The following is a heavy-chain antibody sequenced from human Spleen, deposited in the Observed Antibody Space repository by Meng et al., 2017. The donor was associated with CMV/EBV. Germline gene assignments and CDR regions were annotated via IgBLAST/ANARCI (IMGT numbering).Heavy chain of an antibody. CDR2: FDPEDGET. V-gene: IGHV1-24*01. CDR1: GYTLNELP. Sequence: ASVKVSCKVSGYTLNELPMHWVRQAPGKGLEWMGGFDPEDGETMYAQKFQGRVTMTEDTSTDTAYMELSSLRSEDTAVYYCARVNDYYGSGSVYYGMDVWGQGTTVTVSS. CDR3: ARVNDYYGSGSVYYGMDV. D-gene: IGHD3-10*01. J-gene: IGHJ6*02.